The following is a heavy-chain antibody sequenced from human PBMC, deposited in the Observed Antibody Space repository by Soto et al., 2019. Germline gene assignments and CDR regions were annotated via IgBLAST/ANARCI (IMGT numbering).Heavy chain of an antibody. CDR1: GYSFTTYW. CDR2: IYPGDSDT. D-gene: IGHD3-22*01. J-gene: IGHJ4*02. Sequence: LGESLKISCQGSGYSFTTYWIGWVRQMPGKGLEWMGIIYPGDSDTRYSPSFQGQITISADKSISTAYLQWSSLKASDTAIYYCARHSGSFDSSGRLAGKFDFWGQGTQVTVSS. CDR3: ARHSGSFDSSGRLAGKFDF. V-gene: IGHV5-51*01.